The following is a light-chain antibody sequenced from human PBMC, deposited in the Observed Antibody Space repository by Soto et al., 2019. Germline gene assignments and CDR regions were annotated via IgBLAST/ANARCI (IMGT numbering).Light chain of an antibody. CDR2: GAS. CDR1: QGISTW. V-gene: IGKV1-5*01. CDR3: QQYDSYPYT. J-gene: IGKJ2*01. Sequence: DIQMTHSPSTLSASLGDRVTITCRASQGISTWLAWYRQKPGKAPKFLIFGASTLESGVPSRFSGTGSGTEFTLTISSLQHDDFVTYYCQQYDSYPYTFGQGTKVDIK.